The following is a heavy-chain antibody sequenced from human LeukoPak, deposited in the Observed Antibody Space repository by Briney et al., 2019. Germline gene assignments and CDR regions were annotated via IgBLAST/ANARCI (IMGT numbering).Heavy chain of an antibody. CDR3: ARGSIRGVVDDY. CDR2: IYYSAYT. CDR1: GGSISSSY. D-gene: IGHD3-10*01. Sequence: SETPSLTRTVPGGSISSSYSCWIRPPPREGLEWIGYIYYSAYTNYNPSLKSRVTISVDTSKNQFSLKLSSVTAADTAVYYCARGSIRGVVDDYWGQGTLVTVSS. V-gene: IGHV4-59*01. J-gene: IGHJ4*02.